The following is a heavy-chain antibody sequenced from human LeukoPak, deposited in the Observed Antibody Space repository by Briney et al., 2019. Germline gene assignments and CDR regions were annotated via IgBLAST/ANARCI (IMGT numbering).Heavy chain of an antibody. J-gene: IGHJ4*02. V-gene: IGHV6-1*01. CDR2: TYYRSKWYN. CDR1: GDSVSSNSAA. CDR3: ARDPVSRTEYSSSCFDY. Sequence: SQTLSLTCAISGDSVSSNSAAWNWIRQSPSRGLEWLGRTYYRSKWYNDYAVSVKSRITINPDTSKNQFSLQLNSVTPEDTAVYYCARDPVSRTEYSSSCFDYWGQGTRVTVSS. D-gene: IGHD6-13*01.